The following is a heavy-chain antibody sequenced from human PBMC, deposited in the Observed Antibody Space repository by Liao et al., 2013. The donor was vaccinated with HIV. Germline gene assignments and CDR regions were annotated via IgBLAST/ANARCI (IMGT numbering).Heavy chain of an antibody. V-gene: IGHV4-4*07. CDR3: ARETTYYYDSSGSLFDY. CDR2: THTSGST. D-gene: IGHD3-22*01. J-gene: IGHJ4*01. Sequence: QVQLQESGPGLVKPSETLSLTCTVSGGSISSYYWSWIRQPAGKGLEWIGRTHTSGSTNYNPSLKSRVTMSVDTSKNQFSLKLRSVTAADTAVYYCARETTYYYDSSGSLFDYWGRGTLVTVSS. CDR1: GGSISSYY.